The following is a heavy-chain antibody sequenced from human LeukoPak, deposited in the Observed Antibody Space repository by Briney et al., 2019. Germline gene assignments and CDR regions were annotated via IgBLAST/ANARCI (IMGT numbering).Heavy chain of an antibody. D-gene: IGHD3-10*01. CDR1: GFSLMNSGVA. CDR2: IYWDADK. Sequence: SGPTLVKPTQTLTLTCTCSGFSLMNSGVAMDWIRQPPGKALEWLAAIYWDADKRCRPSLKSRRTITKAASKNQVVLTMTNMDPVDTATYYCAPTISSDYYGSGSYHYYFDYWGQGTLVTVSS. V-gene: IGHV2-5*02. J-gene: IGHJ4*02. CDR3: APTISSDYYGSGSYHYYFDY.